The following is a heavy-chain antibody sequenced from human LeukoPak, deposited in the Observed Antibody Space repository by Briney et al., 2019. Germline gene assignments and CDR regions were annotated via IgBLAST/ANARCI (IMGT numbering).Heavy chain of an antibody. CDR3: AREGDGYNFDY. V-gene: IGHV3-30*04. CDR1: GFTFSTYA. CDR2: ISFDGSNK. J-gene: IGHJ4*02. Sequence: GALRLSCAASGFTFSTYAMHWVRQAPGKGLEWVAVISFDGSNKYYADSVKGRFTISRDNSKNTLYPQMNSLRAEDTAVYYCAREGDGYNFDYWGQGTLVTVSS. D-gene: IGHD5-24*01.